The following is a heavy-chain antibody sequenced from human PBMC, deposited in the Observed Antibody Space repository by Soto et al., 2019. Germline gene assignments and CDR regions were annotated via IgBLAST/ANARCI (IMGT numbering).Heavy chain of an antibody. CDR2: IYSDGPT. V-gene: IGHV3-53*01. CDR3: ARDSIGYGMDV. CDR1: GFTVSNNY. D-gene: IGHD3-22*01. J-gene: IGHJ6*02. Sequence: GGSLRLCCAASGFTVSNNYMSWVRQAPGKGLEWVSLIYSDGPTYYGDSVKGRFTISRDNSKNTVYLQMNNLRAEDTAMYYCARDSIGYGMDVWGQGTTVTVSS.